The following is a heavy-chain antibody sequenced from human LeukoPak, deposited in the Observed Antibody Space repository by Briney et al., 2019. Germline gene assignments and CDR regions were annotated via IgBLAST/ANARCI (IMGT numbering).Heavy chain of an antibody. D-gene: IGHD1-1*01. V-gene: IGHV1-18*01. CDR3: ARHSLPGTTPFDY. CDR2: ITTYNGNT. Sequence: ASVKVSCKASGYTFTSYPISWVRQAPGQGLEWMGWITTYNGNTHYAQKFQGRVTMTRDTSTSTVYMELSSLRSDDTAAYSCARHSLPGTTPFDYWGQGTLVTVSS. CDR1: GYTFTSYP. J-gene: IGHJ4*02.